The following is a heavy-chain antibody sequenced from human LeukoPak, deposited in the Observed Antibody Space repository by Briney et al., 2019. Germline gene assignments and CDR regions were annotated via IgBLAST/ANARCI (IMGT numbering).Heavy chain of an antibody. J-gene: IGHJ3*02. Sequence: GRSLRLSCAASGFTFSSYGIHWVRQAPGKGLEWVAVISYDGSNKYYADSVKGRFTISRDNSKNTLNLQMNSLRAEDTAVYYCAKGISGYAHDAFDIWGQGTIVTVSS. V-gene: IGHV3-30*18. CDR2: ISYDGSNK. D-gene: IGHD5-12*01. CDR1: GFTFSSYG. CDR3: AKGISGYAHDAFDI.